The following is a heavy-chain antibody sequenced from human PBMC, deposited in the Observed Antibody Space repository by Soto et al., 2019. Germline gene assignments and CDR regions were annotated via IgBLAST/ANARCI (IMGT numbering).Heavy chain of an antibody. D-gene: IGHD5-12*01. CDR1: GGSISSYC. Sequence: SETLSLTCTVSGGSISSYCWSWIRQPPGKGMEWIGYIYYNGSTSYNPSLKSRVAISVDTSKNQFSLKLSSVTAADTAVYYCARDRPARASGYPLSPPYYYYVMDVWGRGTTVTVSS. V-gene: IGHV4-59*01. CDR2: IYYNGST. J-gene: IGHJ6*02. CDR3: ARDRPARASGYPLSPPYYYYVMDV.